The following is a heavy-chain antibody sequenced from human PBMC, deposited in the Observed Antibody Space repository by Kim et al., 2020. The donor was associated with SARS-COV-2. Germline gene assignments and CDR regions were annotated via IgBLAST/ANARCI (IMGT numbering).Heavy chain of an antibody. J-gene: IGHJ3*02. CDR3: ARDPDDYGDYVYAFDI. CDR1: GFTFSSYA. Sequence: GGSLRLSCAASGFTFSSYAMHWVRQAPGKGLEWVAVISYDGSNKYSADSVKGRFTISRDNSKNTLYLQMNSLRAEDTAVYYCARDPDDYGDYVYAFDIWGQGTMVTVSS. V-gene: IGHV3-30*04. D-gene: IGHD4-17*01. CDR2: ISYDGSNK.